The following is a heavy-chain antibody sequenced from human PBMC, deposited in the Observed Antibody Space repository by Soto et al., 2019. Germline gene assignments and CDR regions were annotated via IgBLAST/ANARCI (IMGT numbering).Heavy chain of an antibody. CDR3: ARAGSTSLPYYYYYGMDV. J-gene: IGHJ6*02. V-gene: IGHV4-30-4*01. Sequence: SETLCLTCTVSGGSISSGDYYWSWIRQPPGKGLEWIGYIYYSGSTYYNPSLKSRVSISVDTSKNQFSLKLNSVTAEDTAVYYCARAGSTSLPYYYYYGMDVWGQGNTVTVPS. D-gene: IGHD2-2*01. CDR1: GGSISSGDYY. CDR2: IYYSGST.